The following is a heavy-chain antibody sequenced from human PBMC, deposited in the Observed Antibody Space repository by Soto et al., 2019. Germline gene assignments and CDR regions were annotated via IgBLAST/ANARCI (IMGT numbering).Heavy chain of an antibody. V-gene: IGHV4-30-2*02. Sequence: PSETLSLTCAVSGGSISSGGYSWSWIRQPPGKGLEYIGYIYHSVSTYYNPSLKSRVTMSADTSKNQFSLKLNSVTAADTAVYYCARMNYYDTSGYPFDYWGQGIMVTVSS. CDR1: GGSISSGGYS. CDR2: IYHSVST. CDR3: ARMNYYDTSGYPFDY. J-gene: IGHJ4*02. D-gene: IGHD3-22*01.